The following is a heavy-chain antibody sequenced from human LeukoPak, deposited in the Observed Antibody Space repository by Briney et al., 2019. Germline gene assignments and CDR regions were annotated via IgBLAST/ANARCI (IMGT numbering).Heavy chain of an antibody. J-gene: IGHJ3*02. D-gene: IGHD6-19*01. CDR1: GFTFSSYG. CDR2: IRYDGSNK. CDR3: AKERGWTAAFDT. V-gene: IGHV3-30*02. Sequence: GGSLRLSCAASGFTFSSYGMHWVRQAPGKGLEWVAFIRYDGSNKYYADSVKGRFTISRDNSKNTLYLQMNSLRAEDTAVYYCAKERGWTAAFDTWGQGTMVTVSS.